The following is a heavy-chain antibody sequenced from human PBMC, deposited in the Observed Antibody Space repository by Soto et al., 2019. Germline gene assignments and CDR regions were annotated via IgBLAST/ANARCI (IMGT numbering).Heavy chain of an antibody. Sequence: GGSLRFSCAASGFTFSSYSMNWVRQAPGKGLEWVSSISSSSSYIYYADSVKGRFTISRDNAKNSLYLQMNSLRAEDTAVYYCARVFPNYDFWSGYFVDVGMDVWGQGTTVTVSS. CDR2: ISSSSSYI. D-gene: IGHD3-3*01. J-gene: IGHJ6*02. CDR3: ARVFPNYDFWSGYFVDVGMDV. CDR1: GFTFSSYS. V-gene: IGHV3-21*01.